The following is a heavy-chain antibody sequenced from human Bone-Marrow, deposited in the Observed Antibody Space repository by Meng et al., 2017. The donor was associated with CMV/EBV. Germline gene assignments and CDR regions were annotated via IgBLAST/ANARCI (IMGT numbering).Heavy chain of an antibody. V-gene: IGHV4-39*07. Sequence: GSLRLSCTVSGGSISSSSYYWGWIRQPPGKGLEWIGSIYYSGSTYYNPSLKSRVTISVDTSKNQFSLKLSSVTAADTAVYYCAGEDTAMVIYYGMDVWGQGTTVTVSS. D-gene: IGHD5-18*01. CDR1: GGSISSSSYY. J-gene: IGHJ6*02. CDR3: AGEDTAMVIYYGMDV. CDR2: IYYSGST.